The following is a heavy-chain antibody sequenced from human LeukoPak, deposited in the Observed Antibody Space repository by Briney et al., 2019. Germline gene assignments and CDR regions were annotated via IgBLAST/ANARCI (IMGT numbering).Heavy chain of an antibody. CDR1: GFTFSSHW. J-gene: IGHJ4*02. CDR2: VDSYGSGT. Sequence: PGGSLRLSCEASGFTFSSHWMHWVRQAPGKGLVWVARVDSYGSGTDYADSVKGRFTISRDNAKNTLYLQMNSLRAEDAAVYYCARAGDFSFKDWGQGTLVTVSS. CDR3: ARAGDFSFKD. D-gene: IGHD3-3*01. V-gene: IGHV3-74*01.